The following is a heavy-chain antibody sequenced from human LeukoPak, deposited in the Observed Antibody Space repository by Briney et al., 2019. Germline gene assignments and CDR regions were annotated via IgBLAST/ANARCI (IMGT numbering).Heavy chain of an antibody. V-gene: IGHV1-46*01. D-gene: IGHD3-22*01. CDR2: ISPSGGA. J-gene: IGHJ4*02. Sequence: ASVKVSCKTSGYTIPNYYMHWVRQAPGQGPEWMGIISPSGGATYSQKFQGRVIMARDASTNTFSMELHSLSSDDTAVYYCARGDETSGYYHMYFDHWGQGTLVTVSS. CDR1: GYTIPNYY. CDR3: ARGDETSGYYHMYFDH.